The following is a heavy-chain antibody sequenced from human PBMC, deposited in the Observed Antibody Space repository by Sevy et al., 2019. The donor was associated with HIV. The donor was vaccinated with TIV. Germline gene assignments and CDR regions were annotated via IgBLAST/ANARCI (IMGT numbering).Heavy chain of an antibody. J-gene: IGHJ4*02. D-gene: IGHD6-13*01. V-gene: IGHV3-30*02. CDR1: GFTFSYYG. CDR2: ISYDAINK. CDR3: AKNTAAVGTGGFDY. Sequence: GSLRLSCAASGFTFSYYGMHWVRQAPGKGLEWVTFISYDAINKYYADSEKGRFTISRDNSKNTLYPQMNSLRPEDTALYYCAKNTAAVGTGGFDYWGQGTLVTVSS.